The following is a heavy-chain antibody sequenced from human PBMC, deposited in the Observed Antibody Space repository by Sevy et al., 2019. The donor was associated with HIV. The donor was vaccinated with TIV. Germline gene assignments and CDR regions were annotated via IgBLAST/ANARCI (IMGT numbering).Heavy chain of an antibody. D-gene: IGHD4-4*01. CDR1: GFTFSSYG. Sequence: GESLKISCAASGFTFSSYGMHWVRQAPGKGLEWVALISDDGSNKHYADSVKGRFTISRDNSKNTLYLQMNSLRPEDTAVYHCAKDPHDYSPNVFDPWGQGTLVTVSS. V-gene: IGHV3-30*18. CDR2: ISDDGSNK. CDR3: AKDPHDYSPNVFDP. J-gene: IGHJ5*02.